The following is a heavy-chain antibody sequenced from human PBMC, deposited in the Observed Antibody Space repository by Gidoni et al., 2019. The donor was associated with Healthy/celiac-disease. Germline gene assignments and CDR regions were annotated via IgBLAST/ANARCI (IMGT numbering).Heavy chain of an antibody. Sequence: EVQLVESGGGLVKPGRSLRLSGTASGFTFGDYAMSWFSRAPGKGLEWVGFIRSKAYGGTTEYAASVKGRFTISRDDSKSIAYLQMNSLKTEDTAVYYCTSLYCSSTSCYFGTYYYYGMDVWGQGTTVTVSS. D-gene: IGHD2-2*01. CDR1: GFTFGDYA. CDR3: TSLYCSSTSCYFGTYYYYGMDV. V-gene: IGHV3-49*05. CDR2: IRSKAYGGTT. J-gene: IGHJ6*02.